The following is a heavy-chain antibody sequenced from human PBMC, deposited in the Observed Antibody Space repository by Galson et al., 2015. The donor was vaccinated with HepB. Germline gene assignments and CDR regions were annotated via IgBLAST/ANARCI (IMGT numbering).Heavy chain of an antibody. CDR3: AKDRYYYDSSGYFQH. CDR2: ISYDGSNK. J-gene: IGHJ1*01. Sequence: SLRLSCAASGFTFSSYGMHWVRQAPGKGLEWVAVISYDGSNKYYADSVKGRFTISRDNSKNTLYLQMNSLRAEDTAVYYCAKDRYYYDSSGYFQHWGQGTLVTVSS. V-gene: IGHV3-30*18. D-gene: IGHD3-22*01. CDR1: GFTFSSYG.